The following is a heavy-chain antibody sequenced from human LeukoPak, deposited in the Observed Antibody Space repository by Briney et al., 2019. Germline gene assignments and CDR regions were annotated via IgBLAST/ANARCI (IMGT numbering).Heavy chain of an antibody. CDR2: IWSDGSNT. J-gene: IGHJ3*02. CDR1: GLTFSAYG. Sequence: GGSLRLSCTVSGLTFSAYGMHWVRQAPGKGLEWVAVIWSDGSNTYYAESVRGRFTISRDNAKNTLYLQMNSLIIEDTALYYCASAAGAFDNWGQGTMITVSS. CDR3: ASAAGAFDN. V-gene: IGHV3-33*01. D-gene: IGHD6-13*01.